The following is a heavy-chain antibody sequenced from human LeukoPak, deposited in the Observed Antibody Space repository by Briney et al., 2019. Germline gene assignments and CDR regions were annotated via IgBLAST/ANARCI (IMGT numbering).Heavy chain of an antibody. J-gene: IGHJ4*02. D-gene: IGHD5-18*01. CDR1: GASFSGYY. CDR2: VFHTGST. CDR3: ARRGIQLHPDY. V-gene: IGHV4-34*12. Sequence: SETLSLTCAVYGASFSGYYWSWIRQPPGKGLEWIGEVFHTGSTIYNPSLKSRVTISVDTSKNQFSLKLSSVTAADTAVYYCARRGIQLHPDYWGQGTLVTVSS.